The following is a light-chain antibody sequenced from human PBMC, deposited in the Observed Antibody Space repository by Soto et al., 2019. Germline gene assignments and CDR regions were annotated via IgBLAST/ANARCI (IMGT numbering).Light chain of an antibody. V-gene: IGKV2-28*01. CDR2: LGS. J-gene: IGKJ1*01. CDR3: MQALQIPWT. Sequence: DIVMTQSPLSLPVTPGEPASISCRSSQSLLHSNGYNYLDWYLQKPGQSPQLLIYLGSNRASGVPDRFSGSGSGTDFTLKISRVEAEDVGVYYCMQALQIPWTFGQGTEVESK. CDR1: QSLLHSNGYNY.